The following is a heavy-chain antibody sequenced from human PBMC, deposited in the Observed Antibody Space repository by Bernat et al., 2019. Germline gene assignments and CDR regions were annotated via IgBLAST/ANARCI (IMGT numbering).Heavy chain of an antibody. Sequence: EVQLVESGGGLVQPGGSLRLSCAASGFTFSSYWMHWVRQAPGKGLMWVSRNSSDGSSTSYADSVKGRFTISRDNAKNSLYLQMNSLRAEDTAVYYCARDDYGRFDYGGQGTLVTVSS. V-gene: IGHV3-74*01. D-gene: IGHD4-17*01. J-gene: IGHJ4*02. CDR3: ARDDYGRFDY. CDR2: NSSDGSST. CDR1: GFTFSSYW.